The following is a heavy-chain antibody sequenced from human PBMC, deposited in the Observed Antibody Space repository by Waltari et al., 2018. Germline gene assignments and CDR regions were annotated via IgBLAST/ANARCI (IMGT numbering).Heavy chain of an antibody. CDR3: TTEYSSSSAY. V-gene: IGHV4-39*02. CDR2: IYYNGNT. J-gene: IGHJ4*02. Sequence: QLQLQESGPGLVKPSETLSLTCTVSGDPLRNDNYHWAWVRQPPGKGLEWIGSIYYNGNTYYSPSLKSRVTISVDTSKNQFSLRLSSVTAADTAVYYCTTEYSSSSAYWGQGTLVTVSS. CDR1: GDPLRNDNYH. D-gene: IGHD6-6*01.